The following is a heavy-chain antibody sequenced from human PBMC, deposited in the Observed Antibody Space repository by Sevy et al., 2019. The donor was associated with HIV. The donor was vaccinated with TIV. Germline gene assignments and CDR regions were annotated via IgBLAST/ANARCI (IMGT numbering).Heavy chain of an antibody. CDR2: IWYDGSNI. D-gene: IGHD3-3*01. Sequence: GGSLRLSCAASGFTFSNHGMHWVRQAPGKGPEWVALIWYDGSNIYYSDSAKGRFTISRDDSKNKLYLQMYSLRPEDTAVYYCARESSHDFWSGYWGYLDYWGPGTLVTVSS. CDR1: GFTFSNHG. V-gene: IGHV3-33*01. J-gene: IGHJ4*02. CDR3: ARESSHDFWSGYWGYLDY.